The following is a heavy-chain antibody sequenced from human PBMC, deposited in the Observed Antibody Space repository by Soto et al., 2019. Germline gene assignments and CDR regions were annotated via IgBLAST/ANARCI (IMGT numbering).Heavy chain of an antibody. J-gene: IGHJ5*02. D-gene: IGHD2-8*01. V-gene: IGHV1-18*01. CDR2: ISAYNGNT. CDR1: GYTFTSYG. Sequence: ASVKVSCKASGYTFTSYGISWVRQAPGQGLEWMGWISAYNGNTNYAQKLQGRVTMTTDTSTSTAYMELRSLRSDDTAVYYCARDSDPLYSWRTNWFDPWGQGPLVTVSS. CDR3: ARDSDPLYSWRTNWFDP.